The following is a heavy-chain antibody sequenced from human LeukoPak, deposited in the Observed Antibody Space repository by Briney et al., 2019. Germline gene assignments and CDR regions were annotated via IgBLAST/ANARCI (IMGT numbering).Heavy chain of an antibody. D-gene: IGHD4-17*01. J-gene: IGHJ4*02. Sequence: PGGSLRLSCAASGFTFSSYAMHWVRQAPGKGLEWVAVISYDGSNKYYADSVKGRFTISRDNSKNTLYLQMNSLRAEDTAVYYCANEDYGDYLTKYYFDYWGQGTLVTVSS. V-gene: IGHV3-30-3*02. CDR2: ISYDGSNK. CDR3: ANEDYGDYLTKYYFDY. CDR1: GFTFSSYA.